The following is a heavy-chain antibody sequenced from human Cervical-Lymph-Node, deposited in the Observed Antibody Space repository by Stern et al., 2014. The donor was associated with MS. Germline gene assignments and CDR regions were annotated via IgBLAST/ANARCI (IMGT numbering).Heavy chain of an antibody. J-gene: IGHJ4*02. Sequence: VQLLESGAEVKKPGASVKVSCKASGYTFTSFAISWVRQAPGQGLEWMGWISVKNGHTNYAQNLQGRVTLTTDTSTNTVYMELKGLKSDDTAVYYCVRTGYADYWGQGTLVIVSS. CDR1: GYTFTSFA. V-gene: IGHV1-18*01. D-gene: IGHD3/OR15-3a*01. CDR3: VRTGYADY. CDR2: ISVKNGHT.